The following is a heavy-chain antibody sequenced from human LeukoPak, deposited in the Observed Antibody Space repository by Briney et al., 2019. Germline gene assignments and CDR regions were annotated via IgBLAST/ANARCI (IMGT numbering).Heavy chain of an antibody. CDR3: GRDGDCSGGTCNLPRHLDS. D-gene: IGHD2-15*01. J-gene: IGHJ4*02. V-gene: IGHV3-30*03. CDR1: GLTFSNAW. Sequence: AGGSLRLSCEGSGLTFSNAWMSWVRQAPGKGLEWVAVTSYDGGIEYYADSVKGRFIISRDNSNNTLFLQVNGLRPEDTAMYYCGRDGDCSGGTCNLPRHLDSLGRGTKVTVSS. CDR2: TSYDGGIE.